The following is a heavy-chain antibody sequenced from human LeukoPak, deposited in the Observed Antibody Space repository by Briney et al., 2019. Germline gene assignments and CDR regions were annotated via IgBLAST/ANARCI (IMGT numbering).Heavy chain of an antibody. D-gene: IGHD2-8*02. CDR3: ARGSGETGGYYYVY. V-gene: IGHV1-69*13. CDR2: IIPIFGTA. J-gene: IGHJ4*02. Sequence: SVKVSCKASGGSFSRYAISWVRQAPGQGLEWMGGIIPIFGTANYAQRFQGRVTITADESTRTAYMELRTLRSEDTAIYYCARGSGETGGYYYVYWGRGTPVIVTS. CDR1: GGSFSRYA.